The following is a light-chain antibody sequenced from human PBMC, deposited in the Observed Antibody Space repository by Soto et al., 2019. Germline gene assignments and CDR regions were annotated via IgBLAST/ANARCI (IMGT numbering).Light chain of an antibody. J-gene: IGKJ1*01. CDR2: AAS. Sequence: DIQMTQSPSSLSASVVDRVTITCRASQIISTYLNWYQQRAGLAPRLLIYAASSLQSGVPPRFSGSGSGTDFTLTISSLQPEDFATYFCQKTYSAPPKFGQGTKVDIK. CDR1: QIISTY. V-gene: IGKV1-39*01. CDR3: QKTYSAPPK.